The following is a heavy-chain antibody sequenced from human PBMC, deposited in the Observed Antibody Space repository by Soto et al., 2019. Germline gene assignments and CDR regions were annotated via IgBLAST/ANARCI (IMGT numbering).Heavy chain of an antibody. CDR2: ISAYNGNT. D-gene: IGHD2-2*01. CDR3: ARDGGDIVVVPAATENWFDP. V-gene: IGHV1-18*01. Sequence: QVQLVQSGAEVKKPGASVKVSCKASGYTFTSYGISWVRQAPGQGLEWMGWISAYNGNTNYAQKLQGRVTMTTDPSTSPAYMELRSLRSDDTAVYSCARDGGDIVVVPAATENWFDPWGQGTLVTVSS. CDR1: GYTFTSYG. J-gene: IGHJ5*02.